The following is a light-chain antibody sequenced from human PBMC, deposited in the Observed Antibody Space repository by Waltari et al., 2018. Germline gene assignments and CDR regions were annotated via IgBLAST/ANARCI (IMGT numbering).Light chain of an antibody. CDR3: QQYNNWPPLT. CDR2: GAS. V-gene: IGKV3-15*01. CDR1: QSVGSN. Sequence: EIVMTQSPATLSVSPGERATLSCRASQSVGSNLAWYQQKPGQPPRLLIYGASTRATGIPARFSGSGSGTEFTLTISSLQSEDFAVFYCQQYNNWPPLTLGGGTKVEIK. J-gene: IGKJ4*01.